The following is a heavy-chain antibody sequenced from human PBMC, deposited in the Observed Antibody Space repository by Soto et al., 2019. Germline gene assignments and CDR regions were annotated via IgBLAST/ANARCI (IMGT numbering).Heavy chain of an antibody. V-gene: IGHV4-34*01. CDR2: INHSGST. Sequence: SETLSLTCAVHGGSFSGYYWSWIRQPPGKGLEWIGEINHSGSTNYNPSLKSPVTISVDTSKNQFSLKRSSVTAADAAVYYCARDPFGDLPGYYMDVWGKGTTVTVSS. CDR1: GGSFSGYY. D-gene: IGHD3-10*01. CDR3: ARDPFGDLPGYYMDV. J-gene: IGHJ6*03.